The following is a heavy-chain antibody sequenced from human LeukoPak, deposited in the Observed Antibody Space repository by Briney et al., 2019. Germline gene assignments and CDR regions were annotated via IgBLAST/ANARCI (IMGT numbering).Heavy chain of an antibody. CDR3: AGGEYDSSGYYTLLDY. J-gene: IGHJ4*02. CDR2: IYYSGST. D-gene: IGHD3-22*01. CDR1: GGSISSYY. Sequence: NPSQTLSLTCTVSGGSISSYYWSWIRQPPGKGLEWIGYIYYSGSTNYNPSLKSRVTISVDTSKNQFSLKLSSVTAADTAVYYCAGGEYDSSGYYTLLDYWGQGTLVTVSS. V-gene: IGHV4-59*01.